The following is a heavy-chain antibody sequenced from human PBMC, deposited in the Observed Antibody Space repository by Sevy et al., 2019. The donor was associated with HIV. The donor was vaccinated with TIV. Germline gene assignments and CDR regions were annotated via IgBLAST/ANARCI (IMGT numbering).Heavy chain of an antibody. CDR3: ARDFLVRARYWFYP. D-gene: IGHD2-21*01. CDR1: GFTFSDYY. Sequence: GALRLSCAASGFTFSDYYMSWIRQAPGKGLEWVSYISSSGSTIYYADSVKGRFTISRDNAKNSLYLQMNSLRAEDTAVYYCARDFLVRARYWFYPWGQGTLVTVSS. V-gene: IGHV3-11*01. J-gene: IGHJ5*02. CDR2: ISSSGSTI.